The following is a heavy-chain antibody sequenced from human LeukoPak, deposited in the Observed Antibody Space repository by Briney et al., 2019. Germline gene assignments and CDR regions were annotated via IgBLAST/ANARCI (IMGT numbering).Heavy chain of an antibody. D-gene: IGHD6-13*01. V-gene: IGHV3-30-3*01. Sequence: PGGSLRLSCAASGFTFSSYAMHWVRPAPGKGLEWVAVISYDGSNKYYADSVKGRFTISRDNSKNTLYLQMNSLRAEDTAVYYCAREEAAGRRGGYYFDYWGQGTLVTVSS. CDR3: AREEAAGRRGGYYFDY. CDR2: ISYDGSNK. J-gene: IGHJ4*02. CDR1: GFTFSSYA.